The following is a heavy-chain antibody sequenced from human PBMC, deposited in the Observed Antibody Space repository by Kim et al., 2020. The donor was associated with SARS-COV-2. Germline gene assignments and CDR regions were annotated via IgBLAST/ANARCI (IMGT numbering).Heavy chain of an antibody. D-gene: IGHD1-26*01. V-gene: IGHV3-33*01. CDR3: AREFSRGLRDY. J-gene: IGHJ4*02. Sequence: KSYADSVKGRFTISRDASKLTLFLQMNGLRVEDKAIYYCAREFSRGLRDYWGQGALVTVSS. CDR2: K.